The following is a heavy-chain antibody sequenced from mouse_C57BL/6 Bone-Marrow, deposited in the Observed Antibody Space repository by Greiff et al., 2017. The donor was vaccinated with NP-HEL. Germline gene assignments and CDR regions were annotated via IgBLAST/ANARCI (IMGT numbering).Heavy chain of an antibody. V-gene: IGHV1-69*01. CDR2: IDPSDSYT. Sequence: QVQLQQPGAELVMPGASVKLSCKASGYTFTSYWMHWVKQRPGQGLEWIGEIDPSDSYTNYNQKFKGKSTLTVDKSSSTAYMQLSSLTSEDSAVYYCARYYGSRLDYWGQGTTLTVSS. CDR3: ARYYGSRLDY. CDR1: GYTFTSYW. D-gene: IGHD1-1*01. J-gene: IGHJ2*01.